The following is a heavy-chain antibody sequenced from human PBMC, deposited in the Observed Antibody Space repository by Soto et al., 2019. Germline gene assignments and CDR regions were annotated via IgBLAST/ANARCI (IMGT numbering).Heavy chain of an antibody. V-gene: IGHV1-69*01. J-gene: IGHJ4*02. CDR2: IIPIFGTA. D-gene: IGHD6-13*01. CDR1: XXTFSTYV. CDR3: ARGIAAAGTSDY. Sequence: VQSGAEVKKPGXXVKVSXXXXXXTFSTYVLSXXXXXXXXXLEWMGGIIPIFGTANYAQEFQGRVTITADESTDTAYMELSSLKSEDTAVYYCARGIAAAGTSDYWGQGTLVTVSS.